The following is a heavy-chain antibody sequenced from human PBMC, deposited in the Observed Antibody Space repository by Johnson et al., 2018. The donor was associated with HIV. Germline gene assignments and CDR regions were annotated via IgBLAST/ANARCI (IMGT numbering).Heavy chain of an antibody. CDR3: ARGSIAAHDAFDI. Sequence: QVQLVESGGGVVQPGGSLRLSCVASGFSFSHYGMHWVRQGPGKGLEWVSVLYSGGDTYYADSVEGRFIISRDNSKNTLYLQMNSLRVEDTAVYYCARGSIAAHDAFDIWGQGTMVTVSS. CDR2: LYSGGDT. V-gene: IGHV3-NL1*01. CDR1: GFSFSHYG. D-gene: IGHD6-6*01. J-gene: IGHJ3*02.